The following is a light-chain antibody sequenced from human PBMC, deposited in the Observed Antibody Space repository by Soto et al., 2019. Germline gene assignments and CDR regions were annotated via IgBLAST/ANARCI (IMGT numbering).Light chain of an antibody. V-gene: IGKV3-20*01. Sequence: EVVLTKYPDTLSLTPGESGTLSCRASQSVTNNYLAWYQQKPGQAPRLLIYDASNRATGIPDRFSGNGSGTDFTLTISRLEPEDFAVYYCQQCAFSPRTFGQGTRLDIK. J-gene: IGKJ2*01. CDR2: DAS. CDR3: QQCAFSPRT. CDR1: QSVTNNY.